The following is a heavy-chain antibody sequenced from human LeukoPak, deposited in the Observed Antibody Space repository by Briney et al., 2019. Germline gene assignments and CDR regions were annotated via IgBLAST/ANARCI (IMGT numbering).Heavy chain of an antibody. Sequence: GGSLRLSCAASGFTFDDYAMHWVRQAPGKGLEWVSGISWNSGSIGYADSVKGRFTISRDNAKNSLYLQMNSLRAEDTALYYCAKDILDDFWSGYYELDFGMDVWGQGTTVTASS. D-gene: IGHD3-3*01. CDR2: ISWNSGSI. J-gene: IGHJ6*02. CDR1: GFTFDDYA. CDR3: AKDILDDFWSGYYELDFGMDV. V-gene: IGHV3-9*01.